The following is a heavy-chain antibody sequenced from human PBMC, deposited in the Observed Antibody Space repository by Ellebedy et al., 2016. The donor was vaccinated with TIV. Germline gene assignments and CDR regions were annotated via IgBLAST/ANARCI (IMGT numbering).Heavy chain of an antibody. V-gene: IGHV1-2*02. CDR2: INPNSGVP. Sequence: ASVKVSCKASGYTFSGYYLDWVRQAPGQGLEWMGWINPNSGVPTYAQKFQGRVTMTRDTSTSTAYMELNRLTSDDTAVYYCARDFFYGSGSYYPYYGMDVWGQGTTVIVSS. D-gene: IGHD3-10*01. J-gene: IGHJ6*02. CDR3: ARDFFYGSGSYYPYYGMDV. CDR1: GYTFSGYY.